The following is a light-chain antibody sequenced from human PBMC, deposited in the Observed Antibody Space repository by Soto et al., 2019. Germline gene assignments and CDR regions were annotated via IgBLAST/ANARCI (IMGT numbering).Light chain of an antibody. V-gene: IGLV2-11*01. J-gene: IGLJ1*01. CDR2: DVS. Sequence: QSVLTQPASVSGSPGQSTPLSCTGTSSDVGGYNYVSWYQQHPGKAPKLMIYDVSKRPSGVPDRFSGSKSGNTASLTISGLQAEDEADYYCCSYAGSYTYVFGTGTKVTVL. CDR1: SSDVGGYNY. CDR3: CSYAGSYTYV.